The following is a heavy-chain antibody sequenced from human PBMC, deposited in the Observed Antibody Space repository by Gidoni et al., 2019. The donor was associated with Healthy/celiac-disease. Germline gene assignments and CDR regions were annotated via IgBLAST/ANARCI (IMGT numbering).Heavy chain of an antibody. CDR1: GGTFSSYA. D-gene: IGHD3-10*01. CDR2: IIPIFGTA. V-gene: IGHV1-69*01. CDR3: ARVKDRYYGSGSYFHPFDY. Sequence: QVQLVQSGAEVTKPGSSVKVSCKASGGTFSSYAISWVRQAPGQGLEWMGGIIPIFGTANYAQKFQGRVTITADESTSTAYMELSSLRAEDTAVYYCARVKDRYYGSGSYFHPFDYWGQGTLVTVSS. J-gene: IGHJ4*02.